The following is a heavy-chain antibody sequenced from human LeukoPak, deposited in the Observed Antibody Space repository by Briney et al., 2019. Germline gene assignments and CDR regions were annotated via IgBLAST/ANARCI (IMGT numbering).Heavy chain of an antibody. Sequence: SETLSLTCTVSGYSISSGYYWGWIRQPPGKGPEWIGSIYHSGSTYYNPSLKSRVTISVDTSKNQFSLKLSSVTAADTAVYYCARDPHDYGDYGTDAIDYWGQGTLVTVSS. V-gene: IGHV4-38-2*02. CDR3: ARDPHDYGDYGTDAIDY. D-gene: IGHD4-17*01. CDR2: IYHSGST. CDR1: GYSISSGYY. J-gene: IGHJ4*02.